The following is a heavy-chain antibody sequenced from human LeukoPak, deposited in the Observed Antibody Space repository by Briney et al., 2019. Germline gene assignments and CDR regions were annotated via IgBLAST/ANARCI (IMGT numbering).Heavy chain of an antibody. D-gene: IGHD5-24*01. CDR2: IKEDGSEK. CDR3: ARDDRDGYNYFAY. J-gene: IGHJ4*02. V-gene: IGHV3-7*04. Sequence: GGSQGLSCAASGFTFSSYWMTWVRQAPGKGLEWVANIKEDGSEKYYVDSVKGRFTISRDNAKNSLYLQMNSLRAEDSAVYYCARDDRDGYNYFAYWGQGTLVTVSS. CDR1: GFTFSSYW.